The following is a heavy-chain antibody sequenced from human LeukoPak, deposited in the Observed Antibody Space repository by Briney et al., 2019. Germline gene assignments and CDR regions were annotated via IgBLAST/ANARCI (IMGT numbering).Heavy chain of an antibody. CDR2: IKSKADGGIT. D-gene: IGHD1-14*01. V-gene: IGHV3-15*01. J-gene: IGHJ6*02. CDR3: AKVRGTSYYYYGMDV. Sequence: GGSLRLSCAAAGFPFTNAWMTWVRQAPGKGLEWVGRIKSKADGGITEYAAPVKGRFTISRDNSKNTLYLQMNSLRAEDTAVYYCAKVRGTSYYYYGMDVWGQGTTVTVSS. CDR1: GFPFTNAW.